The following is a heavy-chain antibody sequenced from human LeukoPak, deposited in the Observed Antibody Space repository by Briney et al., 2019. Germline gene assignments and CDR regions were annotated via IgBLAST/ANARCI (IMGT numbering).Heavy chain of an antibody. Sequence: GESLQISCKGSGSSFSDYWIGWVRQLPGKGLELMGIIYPGDSDTRYRPSFQGQVSISADKSISTAYLQWRSLKASDTAMYSCARLHDDYAYLQPWGQGTLVTVSS. CDR2: IYPGDSDT. V-gene: IGHV5-51*01. CDR3: ARLHDDYAYLQP. CDR1: GSSFSDYW. J-gene: IGHJ1*01. D-gene: IGHD4-17*01.